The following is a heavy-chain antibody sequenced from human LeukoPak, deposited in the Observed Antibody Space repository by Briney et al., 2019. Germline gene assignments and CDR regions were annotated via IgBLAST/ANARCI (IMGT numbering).Heavy chain of an antibody. D-gene: IGHD3-16*01. CDR2: ISSGSDYI. CDR1: GFTFRSYS. CDR3: ARGHGGTAYYFDY. Sequence: GGSLRLSCAVSGFTFRSYSMNWVRQAPGKGLEWVSSISSGSDYIYYADSVKGRFTISRDNSKNTLDLQMNGLRTEDTAVYYCARGHGGTAYYFDYWGQGTLVTVSS. J-gene: IGHJ4*02. V-gene: IGHV3-21*04.